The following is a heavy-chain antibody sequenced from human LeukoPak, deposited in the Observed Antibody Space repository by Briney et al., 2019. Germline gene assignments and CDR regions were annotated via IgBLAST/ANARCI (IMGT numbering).Heavy chain of an antibody. V-gene: IGHV5-51*01. CDR1: GYSFTSYW. D-gene: IGHD3-22*01. Sequence: GESLKISCKGSGYSFTSYWIGWVRQMPGKGLEWMGIIYPGDSDTRYSPSFQGQVTISADKSISTAYLQWSSLKASDTAMYYCARQGVHYYDSSGYYYAFDYWGQGTLDTVSS. J-gene: IGHJ4*02. CDR2: IYPGDSDT. CDR3: ARQGVHYYDSSGYYYAFDY.